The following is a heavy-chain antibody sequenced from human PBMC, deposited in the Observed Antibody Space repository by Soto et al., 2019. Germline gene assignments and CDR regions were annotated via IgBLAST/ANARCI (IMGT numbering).Heavy chain of an antibody. J-gene: IGHJ4*02. Sequence: PSETLSLTCTVSGGSISSYYWSWIRQPAGKGLEWIGRIYTSGSTNYNPSLKSRVTMSVDTSKNQFSLKLSSVTAADTAVYYCARASVYYDSSGYSRAFDYWGQGTLVTVSS. CDR1: GGSISSYY. D-gene: IGHD3-22*01. V-gene: IGHV4-4*07. CDR3: ARASVYYDSSGYSRAFDY. CDR2: IYTSGST.